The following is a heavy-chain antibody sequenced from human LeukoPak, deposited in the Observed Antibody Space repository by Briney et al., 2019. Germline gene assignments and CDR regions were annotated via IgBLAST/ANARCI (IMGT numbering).Heavy chain of an antibody. CDR1: GGTFSSYA. V-gene: IGHV1-69*01. D-gene: IGHD3-22*01. J-gene: IGHJ5*02. CDR3: ARNIEYYYDSSGYFAPANWFDP. CDR2: IIPIFGTA. Sequence: SVKVSCKASGGTFSSYAISWVRQAPGQGLEWMGGIIPIFGTANYAQKFQGRVTITADESTSTAYMEPSSLRSEDTAVYYCARNIEYYYDSSGYFAPANWFDPWGQGTLVTVSS.